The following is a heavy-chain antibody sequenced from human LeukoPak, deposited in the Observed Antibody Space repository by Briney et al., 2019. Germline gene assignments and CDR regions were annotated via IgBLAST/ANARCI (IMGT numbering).Heavy chain of an antibody. CDR3: AKESYDSSGTYNWFDP. J-gene: IGHJ5*02. CDR1: GXTFSSYG. Sequence: PGGSLRLSWAASGXTFSSYGVHWVRQAPGKGLEWVAVISYDGSNKYYADSVKGRFTISRDNSKNTLYLQMNSLRAEDTAVYYCAKESYDSSGTYNWFDPWGQGTLVTVSS. V-gene: IGHV3-30*18. CDR2: ISYDGSNK. D-gene: IGHD3-22*01.